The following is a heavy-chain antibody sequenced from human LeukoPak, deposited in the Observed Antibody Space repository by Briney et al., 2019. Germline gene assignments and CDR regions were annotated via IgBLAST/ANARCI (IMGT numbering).Heavy chain of an antibody. J-gene: IGHJ4*02. CDR1: GGSFSGYY. D-gene: IGHD2-15*01. CDR2: INHSGST. V-gene: IGHV4-34*01. Sequence: SETLSLTCAVYGGSFSGYYWSWIRQPPGKGLEWIGEINHSGSTNYNPSLKSRVTISVDTSKNQFSLKLSSVTAADTAVYYCARGRRLSLIVVVVAATGNYFDYWGQGTLVTVSS. CDR3: ARGRRLSLIVVVVAATGNYFDY.